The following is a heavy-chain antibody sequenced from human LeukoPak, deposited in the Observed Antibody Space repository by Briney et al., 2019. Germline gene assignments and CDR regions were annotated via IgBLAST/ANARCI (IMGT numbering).Heavy chain of an antibody. CDR3: ARDSSSWYSPYAFDI. CDR2: IYSGGST. J-gene: IGHJ3*02. D-gene: IGHD6-13*01. Sequence: GGSLRLSCAASGFTASSNYMSWVRQAPGKGLEWVSVIYSGGSTYYADSVKGRFTISRDNSKNTLYLQMNSLRAEDTAVYYCARDSSSWYSPYAFDIWGQGTMVTVSS. V-gene: IGHV3-53*01. CDR1: GFTASSNY.